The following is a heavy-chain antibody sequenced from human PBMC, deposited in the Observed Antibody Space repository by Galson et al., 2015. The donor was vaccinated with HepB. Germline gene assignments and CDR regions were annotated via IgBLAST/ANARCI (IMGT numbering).Heavy chain of an antibody. J-gene: IGHJ2*01. CDR1: GFTFSSYA. D-gene: IGHD6-13*01. Sequence: SLRLSCAASGFTFSSYAMHWVRQAPGKGLEWVAVISYDGSNKYYADSVKGRFTISRDNSKNTLYLQMNSLRAEDTAVYYCARASYSSSWYFDLWGRGTLVTVSS. CDR2: ISYDGSNK. CDR3: ARASYSSSWYFDL. V-gene: IGHV3-30-3*01.